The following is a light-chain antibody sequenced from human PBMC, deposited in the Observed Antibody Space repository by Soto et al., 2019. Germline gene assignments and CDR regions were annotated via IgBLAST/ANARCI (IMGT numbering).Light chain of an antibody. CDR2: GAS. CDR1: QLFSSN. Sequence: EIVMTQSPATLSVSPGESVTLSCRASQLFSSNLAWYQRRPGQAPRLLMYGASTRATGVPPRFSGSASGTEFTLTISSLQSEDFGVYYCQQYNDWPRTFGQGTRLEI. J-gene: IGKJ5*01. V-gene: IGKV3-15*01. CDR3: QQYNDWPRT.